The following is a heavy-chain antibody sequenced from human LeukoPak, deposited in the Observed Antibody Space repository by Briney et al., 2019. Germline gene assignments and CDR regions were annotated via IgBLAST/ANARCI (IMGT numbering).Heavy chain of an antibody. J-gene: IGHJ4*02. CDR2: INPNSGGT. D-gene: IGHD3-3*02. Sequence: ASVKVSCKASGYTFTGYYMHWVRQAPGQGVERLGWINPNSGGTNYAQKFQGRVTMTRDTSISTDYMELSRLRSDDTAVYYCARHGVIAWPTDWGQGTLVTVSS. CDR1: GYTFTGYY. V-gene: IGHV1-2*02. CDR3: ARHGVIAWPTD.